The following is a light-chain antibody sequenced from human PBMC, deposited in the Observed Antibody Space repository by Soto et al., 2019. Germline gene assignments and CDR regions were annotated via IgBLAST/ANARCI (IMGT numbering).Light chain of an antibody. CDR3: QESYTIPYT. CDR2: AAS. Sequence: DIQMTQSPSSLPASGGDRVTLTCRASQSISTYLNWYQQKPGKAPKLLIYAASSLQSGVPSRLSGSGSGTDFTLTISSLQPEHFATYYCQESYTIPYTFGQGTKLEIK. CDR1: QSISTY. V-gene: IGKV1-39*01. J-gene: IGKJ2*01.